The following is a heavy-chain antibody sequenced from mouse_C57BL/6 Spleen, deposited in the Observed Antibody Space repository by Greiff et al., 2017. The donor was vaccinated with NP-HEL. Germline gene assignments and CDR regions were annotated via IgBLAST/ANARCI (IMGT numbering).Heavy chain of an antibody. CDR3: ERSGYGSSWDY. CDR2: IYPGSGST. J-gene: IGHJ2*01. CDR1: GYTFTSYW. Sequence: VQLQQPGAELVKPGASVKMSCKASGYTFTSYWLTWVKQRPGQGLEWIGDIYPGSGSTNYNEKFKSKATLTVDTSSSTAYMQLSSLTSEDSAVYYCERSGYGSSWDYWGQGTTLTVSS. V-gene: IGHV1-55*01. D-gene: IGHD1-1*01.